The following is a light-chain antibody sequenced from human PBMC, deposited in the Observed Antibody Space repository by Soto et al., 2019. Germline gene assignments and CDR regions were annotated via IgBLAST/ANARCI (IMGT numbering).Light chain of an antibody. CDR3: TSHAGSNNYV. Sequence: QSALTHPTSASGSPGQSVTSSCTGTSSDVGGYNYVSWYQQNPGKAPILIISQVSKRPSGVPDRFSGSKSGNTASLTVSGLQAEDEADYYCTSHAGSNNYVFGPGTKLNVL. CDR2: QVS. CDR1: SSDVGGYNY. V-gene: IGLV2-8*01. J-gene: IGLJ1*01.